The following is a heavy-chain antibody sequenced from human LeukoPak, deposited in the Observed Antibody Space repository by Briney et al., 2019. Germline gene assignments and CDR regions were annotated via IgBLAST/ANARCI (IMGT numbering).Heavy chain of an antibody. J-gene: IGHJ4*02. CDR3: ARAPAMIRGAIGGADY. CDR1: GYTFTSYG. CDR2: ISAYNGNT. Sequence: GASVKVSCKASGYTFTSYGISWVRQAPGQGLEWMGWISAYNGNTNYAQKLQGRVTMTTDTSTSTAYMELRSLRSDDTAVYYCARAPAMIRGAIGGADYWGQGTLVTVSS. D-gene: IGHD3-10*01. V-gene: IGHV1-18*01.